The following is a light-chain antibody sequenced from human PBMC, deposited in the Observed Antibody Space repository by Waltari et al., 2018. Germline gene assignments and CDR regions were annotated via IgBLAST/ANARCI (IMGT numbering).Light chain of an antibody. J-gene: IGLJ1*01. V-gene: IGLV3-21*04. CDR3: HVWHPHVDPGV. CDR1: HIGTYS. CDR2: YDR. Sequence: SYGVTQPPSVSVAPGETATITCGGDHIGTYSLHWYQQKAGQAPVLVIFYDRDRPSGIPDRFSGSNSGNTATLTISRVEAGDEARYYCHVWHPHVDPGVFGTGTEVTVL.